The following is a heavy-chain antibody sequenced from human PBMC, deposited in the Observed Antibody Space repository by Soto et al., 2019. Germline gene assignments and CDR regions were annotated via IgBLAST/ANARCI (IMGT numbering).Heavy chain of an antibody. D-gene: IGHD3-22*01. CDR3: AKAPTRYYYDSGPFQH. CDR2: ISGSGGST. J-gene: IGHJ1*01. V-gene: IGHV3-23*01. Sequence: PGGSLRLSCAAPGFTFSSDAMSWVRQAPGKGLEWVSAISGSGGSTYYADSVKGRFTISRDNSKNTLYLQMSSLRAEDTAVYYCAKAPTRYYYDSGPFQHWGQGTLVTVSS. CDR1: GFTFSSDA.